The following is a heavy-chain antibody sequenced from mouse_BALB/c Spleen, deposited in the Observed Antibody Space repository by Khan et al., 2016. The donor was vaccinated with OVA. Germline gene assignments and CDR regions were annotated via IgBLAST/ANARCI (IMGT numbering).Heavy chain of an antibody. CDR1: GYSITSGYG. CDR3: ARTARIKY. J-gene: IGHJ2*01. V-gene: IGHV3-1*02. CDR2: IRYSGST. D-gene: IGHD1-2*01. Sequence: EVQLQESGPGLVKPSQSLSLTCTVTGYSITSGYGWNWIRQFPGNKLEWMGYIRYSGSTNYNPSLKSRISITRNTSKKQFFLQLTSVTTEDTATYYCARTARIKYWGQGTTLTVSS.